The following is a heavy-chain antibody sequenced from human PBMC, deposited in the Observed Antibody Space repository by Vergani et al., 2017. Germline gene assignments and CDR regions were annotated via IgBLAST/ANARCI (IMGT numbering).Heavy chain of an antibody. J-gene: IGHJ4*02. D-gene: IGHD3-22*01. CDR3: ARAQVDYYDSSGYYLTWYYFDY. V-gene: IGHV1-18*04. Sequence: QVQLVQSGAEVKKPGASVKVSCKASGYTFTSYGISWVRQAPGQGLEWMGWISAYNGNTNYAQKLQGRVTMTTDTSTSTAYMELRSLRSDDTAVYYCARAQVDYYDSSGYYLTWYYFDYWGQGTLVTVSS. CDR1: GYTFTSYG. CDR2: ISAYNGNT.